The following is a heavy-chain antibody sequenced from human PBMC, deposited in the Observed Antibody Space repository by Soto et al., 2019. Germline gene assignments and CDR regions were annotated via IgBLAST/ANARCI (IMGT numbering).Heavy chain of an antibody. CDR2: INPKSGGT. D-gene: IGHD2-8*01. V-gene: IGHV1-2*04. J-gene: IGHJ6*04. CDR1: GYTFTGYY. CDR3: GRGVSTAFLNGVCSFFYNHDRDV. Sequence: ASVKVSCKASGYTFTGYYMHWVRQAPGQGLEWLGRINPKSGGTSTAQKFQGWVTMTTDTSISTASMQLTRLTSDDTAIFYCGRGVSTAFLNGVCSFFYNHDRDVGGKGTRATVSS.